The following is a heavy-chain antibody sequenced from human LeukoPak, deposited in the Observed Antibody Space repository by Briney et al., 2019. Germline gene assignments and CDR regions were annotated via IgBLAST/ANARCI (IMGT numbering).Heavy chain of an antibody. CDR1: GYTFTSYY. Sequence: ASVKVSCKASGYTFTSYYMHWVRQAPGQGLEWMGRINPNSGGTNYAQKFQGRVTMTRDTSISTAYMELSRLRSDDTAVYYCAKGGWVAASPFDYWGQGTLVTVSS. CDR2: INPNSGGT. D-gene: IGHD2-15*01. CDR3: AKGGWVAASPFDY. V-gene: IGHV1-2*06. J-gene: IGHJ4*02.